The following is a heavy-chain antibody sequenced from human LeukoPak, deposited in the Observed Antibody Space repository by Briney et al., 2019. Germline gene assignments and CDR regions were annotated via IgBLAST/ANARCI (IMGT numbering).Heavy chain of an antibody. J-gene: IGHJ4*02. CDR1: GFTFSSHW. Sequence: GGSLRLSCAASGFTFSSHWMHWVRQAPGKGLVWVSRINSDGSSISYADSVKGRFTISRDNAKNTLYLQMNSLRAEDTAVYYCARDLRYYDFWSGYYSEGAFDYGGQGTLVTVSS. CDR2: INSDGSSI. V-gene: IGHV3-74*01. D-gene: IGHD3-3*01. CDR3: ARDLRYYDFWSGYYSEGAFDY.